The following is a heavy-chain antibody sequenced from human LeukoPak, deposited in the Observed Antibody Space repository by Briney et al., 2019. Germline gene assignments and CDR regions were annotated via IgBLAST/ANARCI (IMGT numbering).Heavy chain of an antibody. D-gene: IGHD2-2*01. Sequence: PGGSLRLSSAASAFTFSSYSMNWVRHAPGKGLQWVSYISNSSSTIYNADSVKGRFTVSRDNTKNALYLQMNRLRDEDTAVYYCARDFKQYQLLFWSAVSDAFDIWGQGTMATVSS. J-gene: IGHJ3*02. CDR3: ARDFKQYQLLFWSAVSDAFDI. CDR1: AFTFSSYS. CDR2: ISNSSSTI. V-gene: IGHV3-48*02.